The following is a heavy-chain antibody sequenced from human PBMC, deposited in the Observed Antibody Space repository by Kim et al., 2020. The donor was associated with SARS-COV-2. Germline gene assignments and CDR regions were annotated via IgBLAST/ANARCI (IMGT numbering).Heavy chain of an antibody. Sequence: YNSASVTGRFTTSRNNSKRPLYLQMNSLRAGDTAVYYCARGIIVGATFDYWGQGTLVTVSS. J-gene: IGHJ4*02. V-gene: IGHV3-33*01. D-gene: IGHD1-26*01. CDR3: ARGIIVGATFDY.